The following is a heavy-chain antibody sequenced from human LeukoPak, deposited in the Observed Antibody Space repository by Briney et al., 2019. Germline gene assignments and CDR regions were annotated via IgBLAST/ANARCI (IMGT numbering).Heavy chain of an antibody. CDR2: INHDGSST. CDR1: GFTFTTFW. D-gene: IGHD3-16*01. J-gene: IGHJ4*02. CDR3: ARSVGGFYFDY. Sequence: GGSLRLSCATSGFTFTTFWMHWVRQAPGKGLVWVSRINHDGSSTNYADSVKGRFTISRDNAKNTVYLQMNSLRAEDTAVYYCARSVGGFYFDYWGQGTLVTVSS. V-gene: IGHV3-74*01.